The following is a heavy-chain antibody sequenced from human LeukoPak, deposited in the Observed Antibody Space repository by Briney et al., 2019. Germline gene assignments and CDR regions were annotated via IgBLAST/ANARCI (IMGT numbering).Heavy chain of an antibody. CDR2: ISSSSSTI. CDR1: GFTFSSYS. V-gene: IGHV3-48*01. CDR3: ARGGRYYFDY. Sequence: PGGPLRLSCAASGFTFSSYSMNWVRQAPGKGLEWVSYISSSSSTIYYADSVKGRFTISRDNAKNSLYLQMNSLRAEDTAVYYCARGGRYYFDYWGQGTLVTVSS. J-gene: IGHJ4*02.